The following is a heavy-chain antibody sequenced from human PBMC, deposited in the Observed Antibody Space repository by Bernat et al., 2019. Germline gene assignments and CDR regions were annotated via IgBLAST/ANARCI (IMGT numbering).Heavy chain of an antibody. CDR3: AGPFGPPHSSGWYR. V-gene: IGHV4-39*01. D-gene: IGHD6-19*01. Sequence: QLQLQESGPGLVKPSETLSLTCTVSGCSISSSNYYWGWIRLPPGKGLEWIGSIYYSGSTYYTPSLTSRVTISVDTSTTQFSLKLSSVTAADTALYYCAGPFGPPHSSGWYRWGQGTLVTVSS. CDR2: IYYSGST. CDR1: GCSISSSNYY. J-gene: IGHJ4*02.